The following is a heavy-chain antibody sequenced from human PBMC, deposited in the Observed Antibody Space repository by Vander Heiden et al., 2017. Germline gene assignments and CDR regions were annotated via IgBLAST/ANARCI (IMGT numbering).Heavy chain of an antibody. CDR2: IIPIFGTA. J-gene: IGHJ5*02. Sequence: QVQLVQSGAEVKKPGSSVKVSCKASGGTFSSYAISWGRQAPGKGLEWMGGIIPIFGTANYAQKFQGRVTITADESTSTAYMELSSLRSEDTAVYYCARGGYYYDSSGYNNWFDPWGQGTLVTVSS. D-gene: IGHD3-22*01. CDR1: GGTFSSYA. CDR3: ARGGYYYDSSGYNNWFDP. V-gene: IGHV1-69*01.